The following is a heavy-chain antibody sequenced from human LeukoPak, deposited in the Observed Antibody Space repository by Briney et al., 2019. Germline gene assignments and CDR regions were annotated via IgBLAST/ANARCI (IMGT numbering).Heavy chain of an antibody. J-gene: IGHJ3*01. Sequence: GGSLRLSCAASGFTFSTFSMNWVRQTPGKGLEWVSAIRGSGSDIYYADSVKGRFTISRDNPKRSLYLQMNSLRAEDTAVYYCARRTFPNDAFDVWGQGTMVTVSS. CDR3: ARRTFPNDAFDV. CDR1: GFTFSTFS. CDR2: IRGSGSDI. V-gene: IGHV3-21*01. D-gene: IGHD1-7*01.